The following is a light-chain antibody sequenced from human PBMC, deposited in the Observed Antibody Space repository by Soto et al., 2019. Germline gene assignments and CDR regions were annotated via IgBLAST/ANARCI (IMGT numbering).Light chain of an antibody. CDR1: SSDVGGYNY. J-gene: IGLJ1*01. CDR2: DVS. V-gene: IGLV2-14*01. Sequence: QSVLTQPASVSGSPGQSITISCTGTSSDVGGYNYVSWYQQRPGKAPKLMIYDVSNRPSGVSNRFSGSKSGNTASLTISGLQAEDEADYYCSSYTSSITFYVFGTGTKVTVL. CDR3: SSYTSSITFYV.